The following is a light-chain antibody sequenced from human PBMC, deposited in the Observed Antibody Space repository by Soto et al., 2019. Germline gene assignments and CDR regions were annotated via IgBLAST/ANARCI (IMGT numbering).Light chain of an antibody. CDR3: QQYDSSPPT. Sequence: ENVLTQSPGTVSLSPGERVTLSCRASQGFSSSYLAWYQQKPGQAPMLLIYGASSRATGIPGRFSGGGSGTDFTLTISRLEPEDFAVYYCQQYDSSPPTFGQGTKVEIK. CDR1: QGFSSSY. J-gene: IGKJ1*01. V-gene: IGKV3-20*01. CDR2: GAS.